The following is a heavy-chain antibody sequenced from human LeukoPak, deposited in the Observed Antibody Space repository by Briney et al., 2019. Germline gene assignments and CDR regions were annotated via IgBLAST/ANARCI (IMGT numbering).Heavy chain of an antibody. CDR2: IYYSGST. V-gene: IGHV4-59*08. Sequence: SETLSLTCTVSGGSISSYYWSWIRQPPGKGLEWIGYIYYSGSTNYNPSLKSRVTISVDTSKNQFSLKLSSVTAEDTGVYYCARGRRARLQEYAFDIWGQGTTVTISS. CDR1: GGSISSYY. CDR3: ARGRRARLQEYAFDI. D-gene: IGHD1-1*01. J-gene: IGHJ3*02.